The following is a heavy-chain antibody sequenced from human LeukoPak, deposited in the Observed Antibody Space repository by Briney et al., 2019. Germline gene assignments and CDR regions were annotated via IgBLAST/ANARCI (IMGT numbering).Heavy chain of an antibody. Sequence: SETLSLTCTVSGGSISSSNYFWGWIRQPPGKGLEWIGSIYYTGSTYYNPSLKSRVTISVDTSKNQFSLKLTSVTAADTAVYYCARHGHHVDHDYWGQGTLVTVSS. CDR3: ARHGHHVDHDY. CDR1: GGSISSSNYF. CDR2: IYYTGST. D-gene: IGHD1-14*01. V-gene: IGHV4-39*01. J-gene: IGHJ4*02.